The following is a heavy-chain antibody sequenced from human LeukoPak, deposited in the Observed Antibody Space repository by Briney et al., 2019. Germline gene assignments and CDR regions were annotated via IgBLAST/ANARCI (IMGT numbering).Heavy chain of an antibody. V-gene: IGHV3-7*03. D-gene: IGHD4-23*01. Sequence: GGSLRLSCAASGFTFRNYWMTWVRQAPGKGLEWEANINQEGNDKYYVDSVKGRFTISRDNTKNSLFLQMNSLRAEDTAVYYCVVTRTRGDHWGQGTLVTVSS. CDR1: GFTFRNYW. CDR2: INQEGNDK. CDR3: VVTRTRGDH. J-gene: IGHJ4*02.